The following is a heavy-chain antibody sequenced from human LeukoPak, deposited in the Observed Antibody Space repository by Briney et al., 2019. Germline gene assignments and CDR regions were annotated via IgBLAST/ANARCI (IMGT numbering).Heavy chain of an antibody. CDR3: AKALDPTFGVVIPYEYYYYYYGMDV. J-gene: IGHJ6*02. V-gene: IGHV3-30*04. Sequence: GGSLRLSCAASGFTFSSYAMHWVRQAPGKGLEWVAVISYDGSNKYYADSVKGRFTISRDNSKNTLYLQMNSLRAEDTAVYYCAKALDPTFGVVIPYEYYYYYYGMDVWGQGTTVTVSS. CDR1: GFTFSSYA. D-gene: IGHD3-3*01. CDR2: ISYDGSNK.